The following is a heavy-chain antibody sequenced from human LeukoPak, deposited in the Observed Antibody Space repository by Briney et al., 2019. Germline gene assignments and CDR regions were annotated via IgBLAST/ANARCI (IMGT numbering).Heavy chain of an antibody. CDR2: IYSGGST. J-gene: IGHJ4*02. CDR3: ARSLSTGWLFFDY. D-gene: IGHD2-2*01. V-gene: IGHV3-53*01. Sequence: GGSLRLSCAASGFTVGSNHMNWVRQAPGKGLEWVSVIYSGGSTSYADSVKGRFTISRDNSKNTLYLQMNSLRAEDTAVYYCARSLSTGWLFFDYWGQGTLVTVSS. CDR1: GFTVGSNH.